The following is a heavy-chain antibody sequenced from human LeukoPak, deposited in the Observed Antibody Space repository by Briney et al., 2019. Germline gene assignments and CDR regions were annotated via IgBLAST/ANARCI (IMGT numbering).Heavy chain of an antibody. V-gene: IGHV4-34*01. CDR3: ARGQKVIMVRGVIITDYYYYYGMDV. CDR1: GGSFSGYY. CDR2: INHSGGT. J-gene: IGHJ6*02. D-gene: IGHD3-10*01. Sequence: SETLSLTCAVYGGSFSGYYWSWIRQPPGKGLEWIGGINHSGGTNYNPSLKSRVTISVDTSKNQFSLKLSSVTAADTAVYYCARGQKVIMVRGVIITDYYYYYGMDVWGQGTTVTVSS.